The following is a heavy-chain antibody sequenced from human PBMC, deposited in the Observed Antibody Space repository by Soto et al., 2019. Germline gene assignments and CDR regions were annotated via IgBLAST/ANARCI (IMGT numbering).Heavy chain of an antibody. CDR1: GFTFSSYG. J-gene: IGHJ4*02. V-gene: IGHV3-30*18. CDR3: AKDPGGSWPLYYFDY. CDR2: ISYDGSNK. Sequence: QVQLVESGGGVVQPGRSLRLSCAASGFTFSSYGMHWVRQAPGKGLEWVAVISYDGSNKYYADSVKGRFTISRDNSKNTLYLQMNSLRAEDTAVYYCAKDPGGSWPLYYFDYWGQGTLVTVSS. D-gene: IGHD6-13*01.